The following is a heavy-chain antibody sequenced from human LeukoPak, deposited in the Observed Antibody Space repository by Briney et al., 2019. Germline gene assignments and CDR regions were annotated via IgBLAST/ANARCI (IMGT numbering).Heavy chain of an antibody. J-gene: IGHJ6*03. CDR1: GYTFTSYG. Sequence: ASVKVSCKASGYTFTSYGISWVRQAPGQGLEWMGWINPNSGGTNYAQKFQGRVTMTRNTSISTAYMELSSLRSEDTAVYYCARAVSSSWVPTYYYYYYMDVWGKGTTVTISS. CDR3: ARAVSSSWVPTYYYYYYMDV. V-gene: IGHV1-8*02. D-gene: IGHD6-13*01. CDR2: INPNSGGT.